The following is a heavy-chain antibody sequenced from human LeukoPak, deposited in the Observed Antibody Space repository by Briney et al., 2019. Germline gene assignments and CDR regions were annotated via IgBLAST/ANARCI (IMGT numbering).Heavy chain of an antibody. D-gene: IGHD5-24*01. V-gene: IGHV3-48*03. J-gene: IGHJ5*02. Sequence: GGSLRLSCAASGFTFSSYEMNWVRQAPGKGLEWVSYISSSGSTIYYADSAKGRFTISRDNAKNSLYLQVNSLRAGDTAVYYCAREGDGYSEGWFDPWGQGTLVTVSS. CDR2: ISSSGSTI. CDR3: AREGDGYSEGWFDP. CDR1: GFTFSSYE.